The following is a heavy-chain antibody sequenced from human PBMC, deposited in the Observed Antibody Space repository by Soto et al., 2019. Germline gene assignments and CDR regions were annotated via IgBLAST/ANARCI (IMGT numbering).Heavy chain of an antibody. D-gene: IGHD3-3*01. CDR3: TTLYDFWSGYYPKLYYYYGMDV. CDR2: IKSKTDGGTT. CDR1: GFTFSNAW. V-gene: IGHV3-15*07. J-gene: IGHJ6*02. Sequence: GGSLRLSCAASGFTFSNAWMNWVRQAPGKGLEWVGRIKSKTDGGTTDYAAPVKGRFTISRDDSKNTLYLQMNSLKTEDTAVYYCTTLYDFWSGYYPKLYYYYGMDVWGQGTTVTVSS.